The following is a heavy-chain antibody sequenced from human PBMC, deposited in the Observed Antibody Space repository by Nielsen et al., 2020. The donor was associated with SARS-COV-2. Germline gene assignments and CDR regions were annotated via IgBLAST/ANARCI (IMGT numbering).Heavy chain of an antibody. CDR3: AKVGYYGSGSYYLCYFDY. J-gene: IGHJ4*02. CDR1: GFTFNIYA. CDR2: VSSSGGST. D-gene: IGHD3-10*01. Sequence: GESLKISCAASGFTFNIYAMAWVRRAPGRGLQWVTGVSSSGGSTYYTDSVKGRFTISRDNSKNTLYLEMHSLRVEDTAVYYCAKVGYYGSGSYYLCYFDYWGQGTLVTVSS. V-gene: IGHV3-23*01.